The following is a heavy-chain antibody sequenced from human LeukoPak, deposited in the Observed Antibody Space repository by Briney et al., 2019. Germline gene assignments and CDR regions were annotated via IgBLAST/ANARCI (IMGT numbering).Heavy chain of an antibody. V-gene: IGHV3-21*01. CDR1: GFTFSSYS. Sequence: GGSLRLSCAASGFTFSSYSMNWVRQAPGKGLEWVSSISSSSSYIYYADSVKGRFTISRDNAKNSLYLQMNSLRAEDTAVYYCAREVRTYYYDSSGFLDYWGQGTLVTVPS. CDR3: AREVRTYYYDSSGFLDY. J-gene: IGHJ4*02. D-gene: IGHD3-22*01. CDR2: ISSSSSYI.